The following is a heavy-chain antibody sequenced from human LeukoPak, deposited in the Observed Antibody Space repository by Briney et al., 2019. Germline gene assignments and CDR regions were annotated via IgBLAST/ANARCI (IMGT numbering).Heavy chain of an antibody. CDR1: GFTFSSYA. V-gene: IGHV3-30*04. J-gene: IGHJ4*02. Sequence: GGSLRLSCAASGFTFSSYAMHWVRLAPGKGLEWVAVISYDGSNKYYADSVKGRFTISRDNSKNTLYLQMNSLRAEDTAVYYCARHSHYYDSSGYYRGYFDYWGQGTLVTVSS. CDR3: ARHSHYYDSSGYYRGYFDY. CDR2: ISYDGSNK. D-gene: IGHD3-22*01.